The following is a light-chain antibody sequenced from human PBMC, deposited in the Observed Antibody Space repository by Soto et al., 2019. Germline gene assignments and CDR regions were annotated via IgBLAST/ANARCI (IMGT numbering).Light chain of an antibody. J-gene: IGKJ5*01. V-gene: IGKV3-20*01. Sequence: EIVLTQSPGTLSLSPGEGASLSCRASQTITNDYLAWYQQRPGQAPRLPIYGASSRATGIPDRFSGSGSGTDFALSISRLEPEDFAVYYCQQYSSSPITFGQGTRLEIK. CDR1: QTITNDY. CDR3: QQYSSSPIT. CDR2: GAS.